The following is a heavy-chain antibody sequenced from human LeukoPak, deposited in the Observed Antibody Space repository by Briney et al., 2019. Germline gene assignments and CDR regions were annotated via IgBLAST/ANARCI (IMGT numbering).Heavy chain of an antibody. Sequence: ASVKVSCKASGGTFSSYAISWVRQAPGQGLEWMGGIIPIFGTANYAQKLQGRVTMTTDTSTSTAYMELRSLRSDDTAVYYCARDARRGGPPTGDYWGQGTLVTVSS. D-gene: IGHD4-17*01. CDR3: ARDARRGGPPTGDY. V-gene: IGHV1-69*05. CDR2: IIPIFGTA. CDR1: GGTFSSYA. J-gene: IGHJ4*02.